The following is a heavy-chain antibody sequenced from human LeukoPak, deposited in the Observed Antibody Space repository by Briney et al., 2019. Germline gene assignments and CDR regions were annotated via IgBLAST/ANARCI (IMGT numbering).Heavy chain of an antibody. Sequence: SETLSLTCAVYGGSFSGYYWSWIRQPPGKGLEWIGEINHSGSTNYNPSLKSRVTISVDTSKNQFSLKLSSVTAADTAVYYCARGIRNLGYDSSGYPDYWGQGTLVTVSS. CDR1: GGSFSGYY. D-gene: IGHD3-22*01. CDR3: ARGIRNLGYDSSGYPDY. CDR2: INHSGST. V-gene: IGHV4-34*01. J-gene: IGHJ4*02.